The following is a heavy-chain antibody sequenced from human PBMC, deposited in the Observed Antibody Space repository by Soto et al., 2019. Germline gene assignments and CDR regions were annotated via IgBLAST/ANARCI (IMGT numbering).Heavy chain of an antibody. CDR2: IFLESDRT. Sequence: EVQLVESGGGLVQPGRSLRLSCAVSGSTSNEYAMHWLRQAPGKGLEWVSGIFLESDRTGYADSVKGRFTTSSDKAKNSLYVQINTMRPEYTALYYCGKEGKAGGLDFWGQGTLVTVSS. D-gene: IGHD2-15*01. V-gene: IGHV3-9*02. CDR3: GKEGKAGGLDF. J-gene: IGHJ4*02. CDR1: GSTSNEYA.